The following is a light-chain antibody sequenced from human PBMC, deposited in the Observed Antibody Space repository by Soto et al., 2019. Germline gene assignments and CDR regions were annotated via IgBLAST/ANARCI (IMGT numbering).Light chain of an antibody. J-gene: IGLJ1*01. V-gene: IGLV2-14*03. CDR2: EVS. Sequence: QSVLTQPASVSGCPGQSITISCTGNSSDVGGYDYVSWYQQHPGKAPKLMIYEVSDRPSGVSDRFSGSKSGNTASLTISGRQAEDDADYYCSSYTSSSPFVFGTGTKVTVL. CDR3: SSYTSSSPFV. CDR1: SSDVGGYDY.